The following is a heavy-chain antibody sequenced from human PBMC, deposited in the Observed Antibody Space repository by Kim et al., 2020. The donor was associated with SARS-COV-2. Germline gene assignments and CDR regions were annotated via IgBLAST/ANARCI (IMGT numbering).Heavy chain of an antibody. CDR1: GYTFTSYA. Sequence: ASVKVSCKASGYTFTSYAMNWVRQAPGQGLEWMGWINTNTGNPTYAQGFTGRFVFSLDTSVSTAYLQISSLKAEDTAVYYCARDRPEWDDSSGWLPHLDYWGQGTLVTVSS. CDR3: ARDRPEWDDSSGWLPHLDY. CDR2: INTNTGNP. J-gene: IGHJ4*02. D-gene: IGHD6-19*01. V-gene: IGHV7-4-1*02.